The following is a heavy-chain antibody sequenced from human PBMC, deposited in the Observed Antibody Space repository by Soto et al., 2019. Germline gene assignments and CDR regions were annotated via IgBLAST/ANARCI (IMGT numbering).Heavy chain of an antibody. CDR2: VRGSSGNT. CDR1: GFNFGDYA. Sequence: EVQLLESGGGLVQPGGSLRLSCAASGFNFGDYAMTWVRQAPGRGLEWVSSVRGSSGNTYYADAVRGRFSISKDTSSNTLYLDMNSLRAEDTAVYYCAKSDSSGSARYYDDWGQGTLVTVAS. V-gene: IGHV3-23*01. J-gene: IGHJ4*02. D-gene: IGHD3-22*01. CDR3: AKSDSSGSARYYDD.